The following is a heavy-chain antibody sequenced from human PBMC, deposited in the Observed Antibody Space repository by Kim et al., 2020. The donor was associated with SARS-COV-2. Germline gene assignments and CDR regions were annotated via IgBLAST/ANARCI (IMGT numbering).Heavy chain of an antibody. CDR2: TI. D-gene: IGHD4-17*01. CDR3: ARDDNGDYLDY. Sequence: TIYYADSVKGRFTISRDNAKNSLYLQMNSLRAEDTAVYYCARDDNGDYLDYWGQGTLVTVSS. J-gene: IGHJ4*02. V-gene: IGHV3-11*01.